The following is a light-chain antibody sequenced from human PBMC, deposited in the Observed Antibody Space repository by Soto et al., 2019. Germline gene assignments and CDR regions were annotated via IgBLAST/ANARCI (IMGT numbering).Light chain of an antibody. CDR1: SSNIGSNY. V-gene: IGLV1-47*01. Sequence: QSVLTQPPSASGTPGQRVTISCSGSSSNIGSNYVYWYQQLPGTAPKLLIYRNNQRSSGVPDRFSGSKSGTSASLAISGLRSEDDADYYCAAWDDSLSAHVVFGGGTKLTVL. CDR3: AAWDDSLSAHVV. CDR2: RNN. J-gene: IGLJ2*01.